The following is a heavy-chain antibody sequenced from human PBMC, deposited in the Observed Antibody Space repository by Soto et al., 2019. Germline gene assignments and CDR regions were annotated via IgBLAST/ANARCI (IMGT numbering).Heavy chain of an antibody. CDR3: ARRAGSIVVAAYS. Sequence: QLQLQESGPGLVKPSETLSLTCTVSGGSISISDYYWVWIRQPPGKGLEWIGSISYSGTYYKPSLKSRVTISVDTPKNQCSLRLSSVTAADTAVYYCARRAGSIVVAAYSWGQGTLVTVSS. D-gene: IGHD6-19*01. J-gene: IGHJ4*02. CDR2: ISYSGT. CDR1: GGSISISDYY. V-gene: IGHV4-39*01.